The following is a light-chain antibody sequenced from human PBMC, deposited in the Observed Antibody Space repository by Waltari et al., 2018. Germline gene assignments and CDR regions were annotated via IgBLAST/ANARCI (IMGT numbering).Light chain of an antibody. CDR1: SLRSNY. V-gene: IGLV3-19*01. CDR2: AEK. Sequence: SSELTQVPAVSVALGQTVRITCQGDSLRSNYASWYQQKPGQATVLVIYAEKNLPSGSPDGFSGSNSRNTASCTITGAQAEEGADYYCNSRDSRANHVVVGGGTNLTVL. CDR3: NSRDSRANHVV. J-gene: IGLJ2*01.